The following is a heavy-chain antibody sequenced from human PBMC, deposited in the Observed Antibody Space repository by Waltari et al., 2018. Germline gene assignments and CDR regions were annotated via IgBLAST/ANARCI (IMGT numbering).Heavy chain of an antibody. Sequence: QVQLQESGPGLVKPSETLSLTCTVSGGSISSYYWSWIRQPPGKGLEWIGYIYYRGSTNYTPSLKSRVTISVDTSKNQFSLKLSSVTAADTAVYYCARQYSSSLDYWGQGTLVTVSS. V-gene: IGHV4-59*01. CDR3: ARQYSSSLDY. CDR1: GGSISSYY. J-gene: IGHJ4*02. CDR2: IYYRGST. D-gene: IGHD6-6*01.